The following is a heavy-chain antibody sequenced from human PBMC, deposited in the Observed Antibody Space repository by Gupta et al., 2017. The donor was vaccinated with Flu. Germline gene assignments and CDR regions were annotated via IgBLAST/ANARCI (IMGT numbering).Heavy chain of an antibody. J-gene: IGHJ4*02. Sequence: QVQLQESGPGLVKPSQTLSLTCTVSGGSISSGSYYWSWIRQPAGKGLEWIGRIYTSGSTNYNPSLKSRVTISVDTSKNQFSLKLSSVTAADTAVYYCAREIAAAGNNFDYWGQGTLVTVSS. CDR1: GGSISSGSYY. V-gene: IGHV4-61*02. D-gene: IGHD6-13*01. CDR3: AREIAAAGNNFDY. CDR2: IYTSGST.